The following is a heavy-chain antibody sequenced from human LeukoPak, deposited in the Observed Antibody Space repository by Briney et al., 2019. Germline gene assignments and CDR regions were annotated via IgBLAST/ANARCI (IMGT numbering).Heavy chain of an antibody. J-gene: IGHJ5*02. CDR1: GGSISSYY. Sequence: SETLSLTCTVSGGSISSYYWSWIRQPPGKGLEWIGYIYYSGSTNYNPSLKSRVTISVDRSKNQFSLKLSSVTAADTAVYYCARGIVARSNWFDPWGQGTLVTVSS. CDR3: ARGIVARSNWFDP. D-gene: IGHD5-12*01. V-gene: IGHV4-59*12. CDR2: IYYSGST.